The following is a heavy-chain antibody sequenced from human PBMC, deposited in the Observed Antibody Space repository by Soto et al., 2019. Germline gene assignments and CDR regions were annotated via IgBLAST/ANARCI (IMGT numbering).Heavy chain of an antibody. D-gene: IGHD6-13*01. V-gene: IGHV4-34*01. CDR3: ARGHKQQLVRSGGWVDP. CDR2: INYSGCT. Sequence: SEILSLTCAVYGGSFNRYYWSWIRQPPGKGLEWIGEINYSGCTNYILSLTSRVSISVKTAKNQFSLKLSSGPAADRAGYYCARGHKQQLVRSGGWVDPWGQGTLVNVS. CDR1: GGSFNRYY. J-gene: IGHJ5*02.